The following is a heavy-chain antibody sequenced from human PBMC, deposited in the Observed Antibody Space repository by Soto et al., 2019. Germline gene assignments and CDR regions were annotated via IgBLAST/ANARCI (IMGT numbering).Heavy chain of an antibody. Sequence: QVQLQQWGAGLLKPSETLSLTCAVYGGSFSGYYWTWIRQPPGTGLECMGEINHSGSTNYNPSLKSRVTISVDTSKNQFSLQLTSVTAADTAVYYCARDKITGLFDYWGQGTLVTVSS. J-gene: IGHJ4*02. CDR3: ARDKITGLFDY. CDR1: GGSFSGYY. D-gene: IGHD2-8*02. CDR2: INHSGST. V-gene: IGHV4-34*01.